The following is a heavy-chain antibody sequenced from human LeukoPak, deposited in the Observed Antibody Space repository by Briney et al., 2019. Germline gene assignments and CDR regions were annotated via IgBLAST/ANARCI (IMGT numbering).Heavy chain of an antibody. D-gene: IGHD1-26*01. Sequence: GGSLRLSXAASGFSVRSKYMTWVRQAPGKGLEWVSVIYSGGTTYYADSVKGRFTISRDNSKNTLFLQMNSLRPDDTAAYYCASVTPGDSGSYRAFDYWGQGTLVTVSS. CDR2: IYSGGTT. CDR3: ASVTPGDSGSYRAFDY. J-gene: IGHJ4*02. V-gene: IGHV3-66*02. CDR1: GFSVRSKY.